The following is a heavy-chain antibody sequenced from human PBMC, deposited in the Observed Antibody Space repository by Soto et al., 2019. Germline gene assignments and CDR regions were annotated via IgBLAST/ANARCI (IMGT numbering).Heavy chain of an antibody. D-gene: IGHD1-26*01. CDR3: AVGATRDYYYYGMDV. V-gene: IGHV1-69*13. J-gene: IGHJ6*02. Sequence: ASVKVSCKASGGTFSSYAISWVRQAPGQGLEWMGGIIPIFGTANYAQKFQGRVTITADESTSTAYMELSSLRSEDTAVYYCAVGATRDYYYYGMDVWGQGTTVTVSS. CDR1: GGTFSSYA. CDR2: IIPIFGTA.